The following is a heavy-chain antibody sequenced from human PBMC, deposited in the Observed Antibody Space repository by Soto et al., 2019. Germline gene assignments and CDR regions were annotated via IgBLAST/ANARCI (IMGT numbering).Heavy chain of an antibody. V-gene: IGHV1-18*01. CDR2: ISAYNGNT. D-gene: IGHD2-15*01. CDR1: GYTFTSYG. Sequence: QVQLVQSGAEVKKPGASVKVSCKASGYTFTSYGISWVRQAPGQWLEWMGWISAYNGNTNYAQKLQGRVTVTTDTSTSSAYMELRSLRSDDTAVYYCARAGYCSGGSCHYYYYGMDVWGQGTTVTVSS. CDR3: ARAGYCSGGSCHYYYYGMDV. J-gene: IGHJ6*02.